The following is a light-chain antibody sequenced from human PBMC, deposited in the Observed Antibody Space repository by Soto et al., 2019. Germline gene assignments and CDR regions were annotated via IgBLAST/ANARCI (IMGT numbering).Light chain of an antibody. V-gene: IGKV1-39*01. CDR1: QSISIY. J-gene: IGKJ2*01. CDR2: GAS. Sequence: DIQMTQSPSSLSASVGDRVTITCRASQSISIYLNWYQQKPGKAPKLLIYGASSLQSGVPSRFSGSGSGTHLTLIISSLQPEDFATYYCQQSYSTPYTFGQGTNVEIK. CDR3: QQSYSTPYT.